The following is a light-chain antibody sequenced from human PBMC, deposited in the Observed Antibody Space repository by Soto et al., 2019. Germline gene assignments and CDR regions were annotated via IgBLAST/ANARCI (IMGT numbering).Light chain of an antibody. CDR2: EVS. J-gene: IGLJ2*01. Sequence: QSALTQPASVSGSPGQSITISCTGTSSDVGSYNLVSWYQQHPGKAPKLMIYEVSKRPSGVSNRFSGSKSGNTASLTISGLQAEDEADYYCCSVVFVGGTKLTVL. CDR1: SSDVGSYNL. CDR3: CSVV. V-gene: IGLV2-23*02.